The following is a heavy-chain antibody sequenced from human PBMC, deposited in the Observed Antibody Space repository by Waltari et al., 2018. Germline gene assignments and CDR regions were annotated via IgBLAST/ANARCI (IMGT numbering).Heavy chain of an antibody. CDR3: AKEAVGATYFDY. J-gene: IGHJ4*02. CDR1: GFTFSSYG. Sequence: QVQLVESGGGVVQPGRSLRLSCAASGFTFSSYGLPWVRQAPGKGLEWVAVIWYDGSNKYYADSVKGRFTISRDNSKNTLYLQMNSLRAEDTAMYYCAKEAVGATYFDYWGQGTLVTVSS. V-gene: IGHV3-30*18. CDR2: IWYDGSNK. D-gene: IGHD1-26*01.